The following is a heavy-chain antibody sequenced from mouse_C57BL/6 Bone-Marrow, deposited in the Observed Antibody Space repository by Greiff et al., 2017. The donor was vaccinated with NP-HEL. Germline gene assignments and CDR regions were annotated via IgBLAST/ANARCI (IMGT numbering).Heavy chain of an antibody. CDR2: IDPNNGGT. D-gene: IGHD2-3*01. CDR1: GYTFTSYW. J-gene: IGHJ1*03. Sequence: VQLQQPGAELVKPGASVKLSCKASGYTFTSYWMHWVKQRPGRGLEWIGRIDPNNGGTKYNEKFKSKAPLTVDKPSSTAYMQLSSLTSEDSAVYDCARSYDVYYVRYFDVWGTGTTVTVSS. V-gene: IGHV1-72*01. CDR3: ARSYDVYYVRYFDV.